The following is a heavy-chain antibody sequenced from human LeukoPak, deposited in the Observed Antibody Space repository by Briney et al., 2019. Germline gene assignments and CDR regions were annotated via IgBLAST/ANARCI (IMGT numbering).Heavy chain of an antibody. D-gene: IGHD6-13*01. CDR3: ARAGMYSSSWRFDY. V-gene: IGHV4-4*07. J-gene: IGHJ4*02. CDR1: GGSISSYY. Sequence: SETLSLTCTVSGGSISSYYWSWIRQPAGKGLEWVGRIYTSGSTNYNPSLKSRVTMSVDTSKNQFSLRLSSVTAADTAVYYCARAGMYSSSWRFDYWGQGTPVTVSS. CDR2: IYTSGST.